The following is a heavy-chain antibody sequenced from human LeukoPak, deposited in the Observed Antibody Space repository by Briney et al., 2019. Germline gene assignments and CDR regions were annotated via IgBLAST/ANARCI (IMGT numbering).Heavy chain of an antibody. CDR3: ATWGSSSSPLPSMDV. Sequence: GASVKVSCKASGYTFTKYYMHRVRQAPGQGLEWMGIINPSGGGTTYAQKFQDRVTMARDTSTSTAYMELSSLRSEDTAVYYCATWGSSSSPLPSMDVWGQGTTVIVSS. CDR1: GYTFTKYY. D-gene: IGHD6-13*01. J-gene: IGHJ6*02. V-gene: IGHV1-46*01. CDR2: INPSGGGT.